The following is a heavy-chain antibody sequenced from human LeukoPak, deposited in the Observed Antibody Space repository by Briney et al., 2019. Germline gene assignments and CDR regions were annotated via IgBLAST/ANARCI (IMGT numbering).Heavy chain of an antibody. CDR2: IYHSGST. V-gene: IGHV4-38-2*02. CDR1: GYSISSGYY. J-gene: IGHJ4*02. D-gene: IGHD4-17*01. Sequence: SETLSLTCSVSGYSISSGYYWGWIRQPPGKGLEGIGSIYHSGSTYYNPSLKSRVTISVDTSKNQFSLKLSSVTAADTAVYYCASTIGDYGDPADYWGQGTLVTVSS. CDR3: ASTIGDYGDPADY.